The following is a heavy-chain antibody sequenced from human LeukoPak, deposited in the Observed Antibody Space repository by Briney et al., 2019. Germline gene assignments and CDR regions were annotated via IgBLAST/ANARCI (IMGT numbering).Heavy chain of an antibody. CDR3: AKEVVVRGVILGYLDY. J-gene: IGHJ4*01. CDR1: GFTVSSNH. Sequence: GGSLRLSWAASGFTVSSNHMSWVRQAPGKGLEWVSVIYSGDSTYYADSVKGRFTISRDNSKNTLYLQMNSLRAEDTAVYYCAKEVVVRGVILGYLDYWGXGTLVTVSS. CDR2: IYSGDST. D-gene: IGHD3-10*01. V-gene: IGHV3-53*01.